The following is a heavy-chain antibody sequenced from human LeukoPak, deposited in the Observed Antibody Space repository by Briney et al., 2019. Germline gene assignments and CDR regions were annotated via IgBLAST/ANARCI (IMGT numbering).Heavy chain of an antibody. CDR2: INTNTGSP. D-gene: IGHD3-9*01. CDR1: GYTFTSYA. CDR3: ARELFWPNYYGMDV. V-gene: IGHV7-4-1*02. J-gene: IGHJ6*02. Sequence: EASVKVSCKASGYTFTSYAMNWVRQAPGQGLEWMGWINTNTGSPTYAQGFTGRFVFSLDTSVSTAYLQISSLKAEDTAVYYCARELFWPNYYGMDVWGQGTTVTVSS.